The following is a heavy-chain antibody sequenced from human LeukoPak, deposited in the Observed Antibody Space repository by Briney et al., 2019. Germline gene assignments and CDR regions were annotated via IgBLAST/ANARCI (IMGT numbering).Heavy chain of an antibody. CDR2: IKQDGSET. Sequence: PGGSLRLSCAGSGFTFSRYWMSWVRQAPGKGLEWVTNIKQDGSETSYLDSVRGRFTVSRDNTKNSVYLQMNRLRAEDTAVYYCARDLLGVWAYWGPGTLVTVSS. J-gene: IGHJ4*02. V-gene: IGHV3-7*01. D-gene: IGHD3-10*01. CDR3: ARDLLGVWAY. CDR1: GFTFSRYW.